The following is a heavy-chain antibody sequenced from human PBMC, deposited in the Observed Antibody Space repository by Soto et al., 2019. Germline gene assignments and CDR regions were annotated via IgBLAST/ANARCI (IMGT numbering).Heavy chain of an antibody. J-gene: IGHJ4*02. CDR3: ARDPYLGDHQY. V-gene: IGHV1-18*01. CDR2: ISAYSGKT. Sequence: QVQLVQSGGEVKKPGASVKVSCKTSGYTFTTYGISWVRQAPGQGLEWVGWISAYSGKTHYAQKFQGKVTMTTDTSTNTAYLELRSLRSDDTAVYYCARDPYLGDHQYWGQGTLVNFSS. D-gene: IGHD3-16*01. CDR1: GYTFTTYG.